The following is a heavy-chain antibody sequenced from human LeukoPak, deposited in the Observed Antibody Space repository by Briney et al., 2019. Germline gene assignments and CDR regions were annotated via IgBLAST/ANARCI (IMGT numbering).Heavy chain of an antibody. V-gene: IGHV1-3*02. CDR1: GYTFTSYA. CDR3: ARGYCSGGSCYSGDAFDI. CDR2: SNAGNGNT. Sequence: ASVKVSCKASGYTFTSYAMHWVRQAPGQRLEWMGWSNAGNGNTKYSQEFQGRVTITRDTSASTAYMELSSLRSEDMAVYYCARGYCSGGSCYSGDAFDIWGQGTMVTVSS. J-gene: IGHJ3*02. D-gene: IGHD2-15*01.